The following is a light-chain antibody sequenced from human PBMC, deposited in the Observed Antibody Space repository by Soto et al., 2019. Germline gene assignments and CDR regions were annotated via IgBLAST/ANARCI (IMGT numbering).Light chain of an antibody. J-gene: IGKJ3*01. CDR2: DAS. CDR1: QNIRFH. CDR3: QQSYSTPT. V-gene: IGKV1-39*01. Sequence: DIQMTQSPSSLSASVGDRVTISSRASQNIRFHLNWYQRKPGEAPNLLIYDASSLQSGVPSRFSGSGSGTGFTLTISSLQPEDFATYYCQQSYSTPTFGPGTKMNVK.